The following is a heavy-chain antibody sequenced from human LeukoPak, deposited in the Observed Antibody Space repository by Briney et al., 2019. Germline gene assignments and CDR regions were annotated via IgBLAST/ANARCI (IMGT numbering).Heavy chain of an antibody. J-gene: IGHJ4*02. CDR1: GFTFSSYS. V-gene: IGHV3-21*01. D-gene: IGHD5-24*01. CDR2: ISSSSSYI. Sequence: GGSLRLSCAASGFTFSSYSMNWVRQAPGKGLEWVSSISSSSSYIYYADSVKGRFTISRDNAKNSLYLQMNSLRAEDTAVYYCAKDSDGYKSHSFDYWGQGTLVTVSS. CDR3: AKDSDGYKSHSFDY.